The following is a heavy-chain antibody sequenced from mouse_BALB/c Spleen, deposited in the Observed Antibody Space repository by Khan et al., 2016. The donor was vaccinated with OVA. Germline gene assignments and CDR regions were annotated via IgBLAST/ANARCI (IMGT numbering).Heavy chain of an antibody. CDR2: IYPGSGST. V-gene: IGHV1S22*01. J-gene: IGHJ3*01. Sequence: LQQPGSELVRPGASVKLSCKASDYTFTSYWMHWVKQRPGQGLEWIGDIYPGSGSTNYDEKFKSKATLTVDTSSSTAYMQLSSLTSEDSAVYYCTRWIYWFAYWGQGTLVTVSA. CDR3: TRWIYWFAY. CDR1: DYTFTSYW.